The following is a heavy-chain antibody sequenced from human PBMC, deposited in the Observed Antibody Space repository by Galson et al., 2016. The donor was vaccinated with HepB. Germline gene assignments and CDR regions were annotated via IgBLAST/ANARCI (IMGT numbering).Heavy chain of an antibody. V-gene: IGHV3-23*01. CDR2: ISGSGAGA. CDR3: AKAWSPFY. Sequence: GKGLQCVSSISGSGAGAHYADYVKGRFTISRDNSNNMLYLQMNSLRAEDTGIYYCAKAWSPFYWGQGTLVSVSS. D-gene: IGHD2-15*01. J-gene: IGHJ4*02.